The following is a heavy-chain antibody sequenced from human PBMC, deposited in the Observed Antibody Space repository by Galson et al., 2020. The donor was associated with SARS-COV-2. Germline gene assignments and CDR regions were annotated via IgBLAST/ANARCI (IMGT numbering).Heavy chain of an antibody. D-gene: IGHD3-9*01. J-gene: IGHJ3*02. CDR3: AREFYDVLTARSKDAFDI. V-gene: IGHV3-74*01. Sequence: GESLKISCAASGFTFSTYWMHWVRQTPGKGLVWVSRINDDGSSTLYADSVKGRFTISRDNAKDTLYLRMNRLRAEDTAVYYCAREFYDVLTARSKDAFDIWGQGTVVTVSS. CDR1: GFTFSTYW. CDR2: INDDGSST.